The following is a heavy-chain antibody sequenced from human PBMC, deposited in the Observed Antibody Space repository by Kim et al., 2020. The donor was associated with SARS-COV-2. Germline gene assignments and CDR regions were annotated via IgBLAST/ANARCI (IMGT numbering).Heavy chain of an antibody. CDR1: GGSISSYY. D-gene: IGHD6-13*01. CDR2: IYHSGST. Sequence: SETLSLTCTVSGGSISSYYWNWIQQPPGRGLEWIGYIYHSGSTNYNPSLKSRVTMSVDTSKNQVSLKLSSVTAADTAIYYCARRDGGSSWKYWYFDLWGRGTLVTVSS. J-gene: IGHJ2*01. V-gene: IGHV4-59*08. CDR3: ARRDGGSSWKYWYFDL.